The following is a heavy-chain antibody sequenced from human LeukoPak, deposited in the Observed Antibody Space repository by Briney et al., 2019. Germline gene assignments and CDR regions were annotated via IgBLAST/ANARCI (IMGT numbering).Heavy chain of an antibody. D-gene: IGHD2-2*02. Sequence: GGSLRLSCAASGFTFSSHGMHWVRQAPGKGLEWVAVIWYDGSNKYYADSVKGRFTISRDNSKNTLYLQMNSLRAEDTAVYYCARDPLVVPAAIGMDVWGQGTTVTVSS. CDR1: GFTFSSHG. J-gene: IGHJ6*02. V-gene: IGHV3-33*01. CDR3: ARDPLVVPAAIGMDV. CDR2: IWYDGSNK.